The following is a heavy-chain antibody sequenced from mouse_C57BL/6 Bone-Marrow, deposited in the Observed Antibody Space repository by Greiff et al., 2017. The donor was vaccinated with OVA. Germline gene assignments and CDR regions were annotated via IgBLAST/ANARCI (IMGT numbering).Heavy chain of an antibody. J-gene: IGHJ2*01. CDR2: ISSGSSTI. CDR1: GFTFIDYG. D-gene: IGHD4-1*01. Sequence: DVKLVESGGGLVKPGGSLKLSCAASGFTFIDYGMHWVRQAPEKGLEWVAYISSGSSTIYYADTLKGRFTMSGDTAKTTLFLQMTSLRSEDTAMYYCARLTWTVYWGQGTTLTVSS. V-gene: IGHV5-17*01. CDR3: ARLTWTVY.